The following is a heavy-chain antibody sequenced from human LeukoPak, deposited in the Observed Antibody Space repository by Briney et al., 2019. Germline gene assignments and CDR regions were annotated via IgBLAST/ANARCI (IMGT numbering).Heavy chain of an antibody. J-gene: IGHJ4*02. CDR2: ISSTSTTI. V-gene: IGHV3-48*04. Sequence: PGGSLRLSCAASGFTFRSYSMNWVRQAPGKGLEWVSYISSTSTTIYYADSVKGRFTISRDNAKNSLYLQMNSLRAEDTAVYFCARDHYYDSSGYYSDFDYWGQGTLVTVSS. CDR3: ARDHYYDSSGYYSDFDY. D-gene: IGHD3-22*01. CDR1: GFTFRSYS.